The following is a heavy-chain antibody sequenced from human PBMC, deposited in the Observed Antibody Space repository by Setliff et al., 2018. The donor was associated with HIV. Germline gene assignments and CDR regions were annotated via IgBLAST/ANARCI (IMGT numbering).Heavy chain of an antibody. CDR3: ARLLRGGGDYFDY. CDR1: GYTFTEYY. CDR2: IYPNTGGT. V-gene: IGHV1-2*02. Sequence: ASVKVSCKASGYTFTEYYIHWVRQAPGQGLEWMGWIYPNTGGTNYAQKFQGRVTMTRDTSISTAYMELSRLRSDDTALYYCARLLRGGGDYFDYWGQGTLVTVSS. J-gene: IGHJ4*02. D-gene: IGHD3-10*01.